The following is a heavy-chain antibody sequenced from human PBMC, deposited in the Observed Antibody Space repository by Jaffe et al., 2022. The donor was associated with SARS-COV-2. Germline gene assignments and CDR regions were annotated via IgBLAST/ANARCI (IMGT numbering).Heavy chain of an antibody. J-gene: IGHJ6*02. Sequence: EVQLVESGGGLVQPGRSLRLSCAASGFTFDDYAMHWVRQAPGKGLEWVSGISWNSGSIGYADSVKGRFTISRDNAKNSLYLQMNSLRAEDTALYYCAKDMGGNSGPDYYYGMDVWGQGTTVTVSS. V-gene: IGHV3-9*01. D-gene: IGHD2-21*02. CDR1: GFTFDDYA. CDR3: AKDMGGNSGPDYYYGMDV. CDR2: ISWNSGSI.